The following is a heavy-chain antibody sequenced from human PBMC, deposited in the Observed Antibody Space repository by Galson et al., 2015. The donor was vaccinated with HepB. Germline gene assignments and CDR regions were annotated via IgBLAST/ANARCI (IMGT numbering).Heavy chain of an antibody. J-gene: IGHJ6*02. CDR2: IIPIFGTA. D-gene: IGHD3-10*01. V-gene: IGHV1-69*06. Sequence: SVKVSCKASGGTFSSYAISWVRQAPGQGLEWMGGIIPIFGTANYAQKFQGRVTITADKSTSTAYMELSSLRSEDTAVYYCARDYYGSGSYYKPSPVGYYGMDVWGQGTTVTVSS. CDR1: GGTFSSYA. CDR3: ARDYYGSGSYYKPSPVGYYGMDV.